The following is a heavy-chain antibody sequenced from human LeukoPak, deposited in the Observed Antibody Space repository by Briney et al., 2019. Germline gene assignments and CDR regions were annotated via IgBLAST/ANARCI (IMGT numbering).Heavy chain of an antibody. CDR2: IYHSGST. D-gene: IGHD5-18*01. J-gene: IGHJ4*02. CDR1: GGSISNSNW. Sequence: SETLSLTCAVSGGSISNSNWWNWVRPPPGKGLEWIGEIYHSGSTNYNPSLRSRVTISVDRSKNQLALKLTSVTAADTAVYYCARGQGSYGDYWGQGTLVIVSS. CDR3: ARGQGSYGDY. V-gene: IGHV4-4*02.